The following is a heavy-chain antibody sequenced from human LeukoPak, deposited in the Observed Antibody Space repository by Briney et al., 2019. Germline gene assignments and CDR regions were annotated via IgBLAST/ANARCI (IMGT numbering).Heavy chain of an antibody. D-gene: IGHD1-1*01. J-gene: IGHJ3*02. V-gene: IGHV1-2*02. CDR1: GYTFTGCY. Sequence: ASVKVSCKASGYTFTGCYMHWVRQAPGQGLEWMGWINPNSGGTNYAQKFQGRVTMTRDTSISTAYMELSRLRSDDTAVYYCARDPPANLDWTYAFDIWGQGTMVTVSS. CDR3: ARDPPANLDWTYAFDI. CDR2: INPNSGGT.